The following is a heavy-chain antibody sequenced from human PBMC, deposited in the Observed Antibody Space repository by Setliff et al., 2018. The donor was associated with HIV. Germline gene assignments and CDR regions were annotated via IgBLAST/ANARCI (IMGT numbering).Heavy chain of an antibody. CDR3: ARDEPKNTEAAPGY. D-gene: IGHD6-6*01. J-gene: IGHJ4*02. CDR1: GYTLSELS. CDR2: LDPEDGET. Sequence: ASVKVSCKVSGYTLSELSMHWVRQAPGEGLEWMGGLDPEDGETIYAEKFQGRVTMTEDTATETAYMGLTSLRSDDTAVYYCARDEPKNTEAAPGYWGQGTLVTVSS. V-gene: IGHV1-24*01.